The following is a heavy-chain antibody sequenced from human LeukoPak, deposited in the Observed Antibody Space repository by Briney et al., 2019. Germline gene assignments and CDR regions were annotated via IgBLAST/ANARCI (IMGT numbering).Heavy chain of an antibody. Sequence: ASVKVSCKVSGYTLTELSMHWVRQAPGKGLEWMGGFDPEDGETIYAQKFQGRVTMTEDTSTDTAYMELSSLRSEDTAVYYCARSLGPPTYYDILTGGYFDYWGQGTLVTVSS. J-gene: IGHJ4*02. D-gene: IGHD3-9*01. CDR3: ARSLGPPTYYDILTGGYFDY. V-gene: IGHV1-24*01. CDR1: GYTLTELS. CDR2: FDPEDGET.